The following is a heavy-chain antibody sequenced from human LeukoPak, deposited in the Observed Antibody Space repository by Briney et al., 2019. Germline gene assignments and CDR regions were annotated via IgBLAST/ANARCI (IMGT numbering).Heavy chain of an antibody. CDR3: ARLYYDFWSGYYSYGAYYGMDV. D-gene: IGHD3-3*01. Sequence: SEALSLTCTVSGGSISSYYWSWLRQPPGKGLEWIGYIYYSGSTNYNPSLKSRVTISVDTSKNQFSLKLSSVTAADTAVYYCARLYYDFWSGYYSYGAYYGMDVWGQGTTVTVSS. CDR2: IYYSGST. J-gene: IGHJ6*02. CDR1: GGSISSYY. V-gene: IGHV4-59*01.